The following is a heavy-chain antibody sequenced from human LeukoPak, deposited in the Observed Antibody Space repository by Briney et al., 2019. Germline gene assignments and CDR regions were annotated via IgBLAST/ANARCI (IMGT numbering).Heavy chain of an antibody. J-gene: IGHJ4*02. D-gene: IGHD6-19*01. V-gene: IGHV4-59*01. CDR1: GGSISSYY. CDR2: IYYSGST. CDR3: ARVRFDSSGWYGGWDY. Sequence: ETLSLTCTVSGGSISSYYWSWIRQPPGKGLEWIGYIYYSGSTNYNPSLKSRVTISVDTSKNQFSLRLSSVTAADTAVYYCARVRFDSSGWYGGWDYWGQGTLVTVSS.